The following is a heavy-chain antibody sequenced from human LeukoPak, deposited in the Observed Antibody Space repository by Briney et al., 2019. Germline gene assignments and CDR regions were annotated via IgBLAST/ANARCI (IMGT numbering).Heavy chain of an antibody. CDR1: GYTFTSYA. J-gene: IGHJ4*02. D-gene: IGHD7-27*01. V-gene: IGHV7-4-1*02. Sequence: GASVKVPCKASGYTFTSYAMSWVRQAPGQGLEWMGWINTNTGNPTYAQGFTGRFVFSLDTSVSTAYLQISSLKAEDTAVYYCARGPSWESLHPFEYWGQGTLVTVSS. CDR3: ARGPSWESLHPFEY. CDR2: INTNTGNP.